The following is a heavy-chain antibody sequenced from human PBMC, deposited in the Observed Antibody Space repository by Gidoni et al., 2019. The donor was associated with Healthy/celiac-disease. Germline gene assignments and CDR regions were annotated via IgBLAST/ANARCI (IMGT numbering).Heavy chain of an antibody. CDR3: ARETNPSPLTDNWYFDL. CDR2: ISSSGSTI. Sequence: EVQLVESGGGLVQPGGSLRLSCAASGFTFSSYEMNWVRQAPGKGLEWVSYISSSGSTIYYADSVKGRFTISRDNAKNSLYLQMNSLRAEDTAVYYCARETNPSPLTDNWYFDLWGRGTLVTVSS. CDR1: GFTFSSYE. D-gene: IGHD7-27*01. V-gene: IGHV3-48*03. J-gene: IGHJ2*01.